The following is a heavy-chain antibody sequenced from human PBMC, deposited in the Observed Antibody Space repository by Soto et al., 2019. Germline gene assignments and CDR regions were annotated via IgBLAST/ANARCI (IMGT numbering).Heavy chain of an antibody. CDR3: ASYQQSYAFDI. CDR1: GGSISSGGYY. Sequence: QVQLQESGPGLVKPSQTLSLTCTVSGGSISSGGYYWSWIRQHPGKGLEWIGDIFYSGSTYYNPSLKSRVTISVDTSKNQFSLKLSSVTAADTAVYSCASYQQSYAFDIWGQGTMVTVSS. D-gene: IGHD2-2*01. V-gene: IGHV4-31*03. J-gene: IGHJ3*02. CDR2: IFYSGST.